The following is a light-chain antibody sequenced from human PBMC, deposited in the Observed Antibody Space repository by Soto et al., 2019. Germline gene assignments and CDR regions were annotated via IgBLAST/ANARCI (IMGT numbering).Light chain of an antibody. V-gene: IGKV1-39*01. CDR1: QSISTF. CDR2: AAS. CDR3: QQSYSYPWT. J-gene: IGKJ1*01. Sequence: DIQMTQSPSSLSASVGDRVTITCRASQSISTFLNWYQQKPGKAPKVLIYAASSLQSGVPSRFSGSGSGTDFTLTISSLQPGDFATYYCQQSYSYPWTFGQGTKVEIK.